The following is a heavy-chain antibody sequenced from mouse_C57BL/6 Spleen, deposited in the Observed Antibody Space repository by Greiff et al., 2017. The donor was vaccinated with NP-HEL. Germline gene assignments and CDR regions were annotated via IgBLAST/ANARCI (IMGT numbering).Heavy chain of an antibody. D-gene: IGHD1-1*01. CDR3: ARIGTTSSYYAMDY. Sequence: VQLQQSGAELVKPGASVKLSCKASGYTFTSYWMHWVKQRPGQGLEWIGMIHPNSGSTNYNEKFKSKATLTVDKSSSTAYMQLSSLTSEDSAVYYCARIGTTSSYYAMDYWGQGTSVTVSS. CDR1: GYTFTSYW. CDR2: IHPNSGST. J-gene: IGHJ4*01. V-gene: IGHV1-64*01.